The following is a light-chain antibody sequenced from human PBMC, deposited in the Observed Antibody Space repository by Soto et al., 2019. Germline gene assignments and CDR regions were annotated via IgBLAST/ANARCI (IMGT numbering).Light chain of an antibody. CDR3: QRLNNYPIT. J-gene: IGKJ5*01. CDR1: EDISSY. Sequence: DIQLTQSPSFLSASVGDRVTITCRASEDISSYLAWYQQKPGKAPEFLIYAAFTLESGVPSRCSGRGSGTEFTLTISRLQPEDFATYYCQRLNNYPITFGQGTRLEIK. V-gene: IGKV1-9*01. CDR2: AAF.